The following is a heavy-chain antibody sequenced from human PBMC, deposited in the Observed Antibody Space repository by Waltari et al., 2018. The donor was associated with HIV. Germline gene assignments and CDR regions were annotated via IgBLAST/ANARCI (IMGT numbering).Heavy chain of an antibody. D-gene: IGHD3-22*01. Sequence: QLQLQESGPGLVKPSETLYLPCPVSGGSISTNSYYWGWIRQPPGKGLEWIGNIFYSGSTYYNPSLMIRVTMSVDSSKNQFSLKLRSVTAADTAVYFCASALGYVNNGYYLAYYFDSWGQGALVTVSS. CDR2: IFYSGST. CDR1: GGSISTNSYY. J-gene: IGHJ4*02. CDR3: ASALGYVNNGYYLAYYFDS. V-gene: IGHV4-39*01.